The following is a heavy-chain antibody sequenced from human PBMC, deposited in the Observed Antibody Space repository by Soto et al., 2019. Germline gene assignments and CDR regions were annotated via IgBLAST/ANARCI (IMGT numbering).Heavy chain of an antibody. D-gene: IGHD6-19*01. CDR2: ISHDGSNE. Sequence: GGSLRLSCAASGFTFSNYGMHWVRQAPGKGLEWLAFISHDGSNEYYADSVKGRFTISRDNSKNTVFLQMNSLRGEDTAVYYCAKSLAVAAGWFDPWGQGALVTVSS. V-gene: IGHV3-30*18. J-gene: IGHJ5*02. CDR1: GFTFSNYG. CDR3: AKSLAVAAGWFDP.